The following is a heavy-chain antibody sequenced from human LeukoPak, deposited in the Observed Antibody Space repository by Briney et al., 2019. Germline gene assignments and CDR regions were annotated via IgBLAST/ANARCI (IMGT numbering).Heavy chain of an antibody. V-gene: IGHV1-46*01. Sequence: GASVKVSCKASGYTFTNNYLHWVRQAPGQGLEWMGMIYPRDGSTSYAQNFQGRVTVTRDTSTTTVHMELRGLRSEDTAVYYCARDQEGFDYWGQGTVVTVPS. CDR2: IYPRDGST. J-gene: IGHJ4*02. CDR3: ARDQEGFDY. CDR1: GYTFTNNY.